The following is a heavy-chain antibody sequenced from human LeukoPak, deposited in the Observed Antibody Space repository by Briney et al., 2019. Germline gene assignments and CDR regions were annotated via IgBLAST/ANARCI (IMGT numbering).Heavy chain of an antibody. CDR3: AREDCSGGSCYGYFQH. V-gene: IGHV4-59*01. J-gene: IGHJ1*01. D-gene: IGHD2-15*01. CDR2: IYYSGST. Sequence: SETLSLTCTVSGGSISSYYWSWIRQPPGKGLEWIGYIYYSGSTNYNPSLKSRVTISVDTSKSQFSLKLSSVTAADTAVYYCAREDCSGGSCYGYFQHWGQGTLVTVSS. CDR1: GGSISSYY.